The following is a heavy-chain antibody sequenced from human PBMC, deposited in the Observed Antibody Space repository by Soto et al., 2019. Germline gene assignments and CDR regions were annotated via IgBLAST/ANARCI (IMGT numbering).Heavy chain of an antibody. CDR3: TRSSLSAHYFDS. V-gene: IGHV3-21*02. J-gene: IGHJ4*02. CDR2: ITGTTNYM. CDR1: EFTFSHFT. Sequence: EVQLVESGGGLVKPGGSLRLSCAASEFTFSHFTMNWVRQAPGKGLEWISSITGTTNYMKYADSVKGRFTISRDNAQSSLSLQMNSLRAEDTAIYYCTRSSLSAHYFDSWGQGTLVSVSS. D-gene: IGHD2-15*01.